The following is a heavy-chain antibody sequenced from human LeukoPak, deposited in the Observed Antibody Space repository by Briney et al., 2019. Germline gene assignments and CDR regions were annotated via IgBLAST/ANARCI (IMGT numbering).Heavy chain of an antibody. CDR3: ARNLIPEQLVLNF. J-gene: IGHJ4*02. D-gene: IGHD6-13*01. CDR2: INHSGST. CDR1: GGSFSGYY. V-gene: IGHV4-34*01. Sequence: SETLPLTCAVYGGSFSGYYWSWIRQPPGKGLEWIGEINHSGSTNYNPSLKSRVTMSVDTSKNQFSLNLKSVTPEDTAVYYCARNLIPEQLVLNFWGQGTLVTVSS.